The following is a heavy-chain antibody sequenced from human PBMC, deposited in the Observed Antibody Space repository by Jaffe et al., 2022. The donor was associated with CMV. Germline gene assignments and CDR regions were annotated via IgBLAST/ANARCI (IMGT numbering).Heavy chain of an antibody. CDR2: IWYDGSNK. J-gene: IGHJ6*03. V-gene: IGHV3-33*08. CDR3: ARLRPYSSGRYGDMDV. D-gene: IGHD6-19*01. CDR1: GFTFSSYG. Sequence: QVQLVESGGGVVQPGRSLRLSCAASGFTFSSYGMHWVRQAPGKGLEWVAVIWYDGSNKYYADSVKGRFTISRDNSKNTLYLQMNSLRAEDTAVYYCARLRPYSSGRYGDMDVWGKGTTVTVSS.